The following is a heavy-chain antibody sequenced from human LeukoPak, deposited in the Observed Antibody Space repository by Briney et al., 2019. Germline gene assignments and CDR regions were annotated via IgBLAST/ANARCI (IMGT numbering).Heavy chain of an antibody. CDR1: GFTFDDYA. V-gene: IGHV3-9*03. Sequence: PGGSLRLSCEASGFTFDDYAMHWVRQAPGKGLEWVSGISWNSGSIDYADSVKGRFTISRDNAKNSLYLQMISLRAEDMALYYCAKDSGFDILTRRYYEGYFDHWGQGTLVTVSS. D-gene: IGHD3-9*01. CDR2: ISWNSGSI. J-gene: IGHJ4*02. CDR3: AKDSGFDILTRRYYEGYFDH.